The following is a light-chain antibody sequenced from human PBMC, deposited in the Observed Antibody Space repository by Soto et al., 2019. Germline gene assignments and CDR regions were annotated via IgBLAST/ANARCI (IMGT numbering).Light chain of an antibody. V-gene: IGKV1-5*01. CDR3: QHMRT. CDR1: QNINNW. J-gene: IGKJ1*01. Sequence: IQMTQSPSTLSACIGDRVTITCRASQNINNWIAWYQQKPGKAPKFLIYDASTLESGVPSRFSGSGFGTEFSLTISSLQPDDFGSYYCQHMRTFGQGTKVDIK. CDR2: DAS.